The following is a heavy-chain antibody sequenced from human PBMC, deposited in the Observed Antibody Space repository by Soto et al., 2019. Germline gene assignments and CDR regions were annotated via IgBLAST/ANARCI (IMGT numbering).Heavy chain of an antibody. V-gene: IGHV1-2*02. CDR3: ARDRRASGTYDGVDV. D-gene: IGHD3-10*01. J-gene: IGHJ6*02. CDR2: INSDSGDT. CDR1: GYNFSAYH. Sequence: QVHLVQSGAEVKKPGASVKVSCETSGYNFSAYHIHWVRQTPGQGLEWMGWINSDSGDTKYAQKFQGRVTMTRDMSTSVAYMELSRLTSDDTAVYYCARDRRASGTYDGVDVWGQGTPVAVS.